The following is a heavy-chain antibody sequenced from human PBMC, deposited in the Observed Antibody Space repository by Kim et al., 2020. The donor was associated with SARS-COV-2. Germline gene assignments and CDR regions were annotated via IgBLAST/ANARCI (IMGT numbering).Heavy chain of an antibody. CDR1: GGSFSGYY. Sequence: SETLSLTCAVYGGSFSGYYWSWIRQPPGKGLEWIGEINHSGSTNYNPSLKSRVTISVDTSKNQFSLKLSSVTAADTAVYYCARGGGRDGSHLPRYFQHWGQGTLVTVSS. CDR2: INHSGST. V-gene: IGHV4-34*01. CDR3: ARGGGRDGSHLPRYFQH. J-gene: IGHJ1*01. D-gene: IGHD2-15*01.